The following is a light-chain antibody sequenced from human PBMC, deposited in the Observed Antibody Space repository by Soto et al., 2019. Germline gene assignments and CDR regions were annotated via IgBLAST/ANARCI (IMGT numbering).Light chain of an antibody. CDR1: TSNIGTDT. Sequence: QSVLTQPPSASGAPGQRVTISCSGSTSNIGTDTVNWYQQLPGTAPKLLIYGNTQRPSGVPDRFSGSKSGTSASLAISGLQSEDEADYYCATWDDSLNGGVFGGGTKLTVL. J-gene: IGLJ3*02. V-gene: IGLV1-44*01. CDR2: GNT. CDR3: ATWDDSLNGGV.